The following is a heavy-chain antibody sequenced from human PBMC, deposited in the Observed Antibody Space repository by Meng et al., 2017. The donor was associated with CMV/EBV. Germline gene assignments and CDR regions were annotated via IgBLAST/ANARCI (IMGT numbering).Heavy chain of an antibody. V-gene: IGHV3-11*01. CDR2: ISSSGSTI. CDR1: GFTFSDYY. CDR3: ASGGVRLETALDY. Sequence: GESLKISCAASGFTFSDYYMSWIRQAPGKGLEWVSYISSSGSTIYYADSVKGRFTISRDNAKNSLYLQMNSLRAEDTAVYYCASGGVRLETALDYWGQGTLVTVSS. D-gene: IGHD3-10*01. J-gene: IGHJ4*02.